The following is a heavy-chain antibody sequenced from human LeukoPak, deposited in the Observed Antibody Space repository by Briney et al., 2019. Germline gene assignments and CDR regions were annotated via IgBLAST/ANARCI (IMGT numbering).Heavy chain of an antibody. J-gene: IGHJ4*02. V-gene: IGHV3-NL1*01. Sequence: PGGSLRLSCAASGFTFSSYGINWVRQAPGKGLEWVSSIDVGSYAYYANSVKGRFTISRDNSKNTLYLQMNSLRAEDTAVYYCAKSPDYYDSSGYYYDDYWGQGTLVTVSS. D-gene: IGHD3-22*01. CDR2: IDVGSYA. CDR3: AKSPDYYDSSGYYYDDY. CDR1: GFTFSSYG.